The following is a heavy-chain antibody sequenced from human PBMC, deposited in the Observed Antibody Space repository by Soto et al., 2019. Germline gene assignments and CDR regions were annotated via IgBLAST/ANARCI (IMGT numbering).Heavy chain of an antibody. CDR3: AKAQSYGGYSYGMDV. CDR1: GFTFSYYA. D-gene: IGHD3-10*01. J-gene: IGHJ6*02. CDR2: ISVSGGST. Sequence: EVQLLESGGGLVQPGGSLRLSCAASGFTFSYYAMNWVRQAPGKGLEWVSVISVSGGSTYYADSVKGRFTISRDNSKNTLYLQMNSLRAEDTAIYYCAKAQSYGGYSYGMDVWGQGTTVTVSS. V-gene: IGHV3-23*01.